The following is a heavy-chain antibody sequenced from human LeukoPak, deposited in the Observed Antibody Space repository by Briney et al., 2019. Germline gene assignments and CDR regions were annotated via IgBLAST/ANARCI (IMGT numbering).Heavy chain of an antibody. CDR2: ISYDGSNK. Sequence: GGSLRLSCAASGFTFSSYTMHWVRQAPGKGLEWVAVISYDGSNKYYADSVKGRFTISRDNSKNTVYLQMNSLRAEDTAVYFCARVRCSAGTCSYFDYWGQGTLVTVSS. V-gene: IGHV3-30*04. J-gene: IGHJ4*02. CDR3: ARVRCSAGTCSYFDY. CDR1: GFTFSSYT. D-gene: IGHD2-15*01.